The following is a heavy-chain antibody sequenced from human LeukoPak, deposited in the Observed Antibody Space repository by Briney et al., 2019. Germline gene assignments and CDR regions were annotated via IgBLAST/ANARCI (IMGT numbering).Heavy chain of an antibody. J-gene: IGHJ4*02. CDR2: ISYDGSNK. D-gene: IGHD1-26*01. CDR1: GFTFSSYG. CDR3: AKGRWEVKDYFDY. V-gene: IGHV3-30*18. Sequence: GGSLRLSCAASGFTFSSYGMHWVRQAPGKGLEWVAVISYDGSNKYYADSVKGRFTISRDNSKNTLYLQMNSLRAEDTAVYYCAKGRWEVKDYFDYWGQGTLVTVSS.